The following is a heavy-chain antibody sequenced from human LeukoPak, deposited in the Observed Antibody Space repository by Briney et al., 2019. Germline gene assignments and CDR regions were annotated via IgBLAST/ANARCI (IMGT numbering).Heavy chain of an antibody. CDR1: GYTFTSYD. D-gene: IGHD6-19*01. Sequence: ASVKFSCKASGYTFTSYDINWVRQAPGQGLEWMGRIIPILGIANYAQKFQGRVTITADKSTSTAYMELSSLRSEDTAVYYCVLSVAGSLYYFDYWGQGTLVTVSS. J-gene: IGHJ4*02. CDR2: IIPILGIA. CDR3: VLSVAGSLYYFDY. V-gene: IGHV1-69*04.